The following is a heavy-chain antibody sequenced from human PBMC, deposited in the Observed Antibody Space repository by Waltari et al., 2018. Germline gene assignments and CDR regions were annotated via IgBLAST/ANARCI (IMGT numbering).Heavy chain of an antibody. Sequence: QVQLVQSGAEVKKPGASVKVSCKVSGYTLTELSMHWVRQAPGKGLEWMGGFDPEDGETINEQKFQGRVTMTEDTSTDTAYMELSSLRSEDTAVYYCATVRFLEWPTGYGMDVWGQGTTVTVSS. V-gene: IGHV1-24*01. J-gene: IGHJ6*02. CDR2: FDPEDGET. CDR1: GYTLTELS. CDR3: ATVRFLEWPTGYGMDV. D-gene: IGHD3-3*01.